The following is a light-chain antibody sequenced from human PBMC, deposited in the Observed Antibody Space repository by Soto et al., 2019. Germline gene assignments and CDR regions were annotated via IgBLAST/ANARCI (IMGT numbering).Light chain of an antibody. Sequence: QSVLPQPPSVSGAPGQRVTISCTGSSSNIGAGYDVHWYQQLPGTAPKLLIYGNSNRPSGVPDRFSGSKSGTSASLAITGLQAEDEADYYCQSYDSSLSGSSYVFGTGTKVTVL. CDR2: GNS. J-gene: IGLJ1*01. V-gene: IGLV1-40*01. CDR1: SSNIGAGYD. CDR3: QSYDSSLSGSSYV.